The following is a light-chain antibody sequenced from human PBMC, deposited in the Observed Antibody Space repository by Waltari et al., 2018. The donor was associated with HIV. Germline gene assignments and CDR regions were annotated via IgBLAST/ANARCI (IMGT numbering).Light chain of an antibody. V-gene: IGLV2-14*03. CDR1: SSDVGGYKY. J-gene: IGLJ1*01. Sequence: TQPASVSGSPGQSITISCTGTSSDVGGYKYVSWYQRYPGKAPKLMIYDVSNRPSGVSNRCSGSKSGNTASLTISGLQAEDEADDYCGSYTSSNTYVFGTGTKVTVL. CDR3: GSYTSSNTYV. CDR2: DVS.